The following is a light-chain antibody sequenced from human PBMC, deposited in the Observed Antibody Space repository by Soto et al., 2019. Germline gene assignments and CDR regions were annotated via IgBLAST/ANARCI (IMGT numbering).Light chain of an antibody. CDR1: SGSVASNF. V-gene: IGLV6-57*02. J-gene: IGLJ1*01. CDR2: GDN. Sequence: NFMLTQPHSVSESPGKTVTISCTGGSGSVASNFVHWYQRRPGSAPTIVIYGDNQRPSGVPDRFSGSIDSSSNSASLTISGLKTEDEADYFCQSYDRSSLYVFGTGTKLTVL. CDR3: QSYDRSSLYV.